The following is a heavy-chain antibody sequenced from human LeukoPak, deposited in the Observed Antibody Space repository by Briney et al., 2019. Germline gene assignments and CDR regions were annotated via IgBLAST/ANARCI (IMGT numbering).Heavy chain of an antibody. CDR2: INPNSGGT. CDR3: ARDKSGNSGWYSYFDY. Sequence: ASVKVSCKASGYTFTGYYMHWVRQAPGQGLEWMGWINPNSGGTNFAQKFQGRVTMTRDTSISTAYMELSRLRSDDTAVYYCARDKSGNSGWYSYFDYWGQGTLVTVSS. CDR1: GYTFTGYY. J-gene: IGHJ4*02. V-gene: IGHV1-2*02. D-gene: IGHD6-19*01.